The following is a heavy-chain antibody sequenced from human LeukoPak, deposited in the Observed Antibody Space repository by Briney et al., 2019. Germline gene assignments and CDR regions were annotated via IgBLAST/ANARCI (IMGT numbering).Heavy chain of an antibody. J-gene: IGHJ5*02. D-gene: IGHD3-10*01. CDR1: GYSISSGYY. V-gene: IGHV4-38-2*01. Sequence: PSETLSLTCAVSGYSISSGYYWGWIRQPPGKGLEWIGSIYHSGSTYYNPSLKSRVTISVDTSKNQFSLKLSSVTAADTAVYYCVRPITMVRAGWFDPWGQGTLVTVSS. CDR3: VRPITMVRAGWFDP. CDR2: IYHSGST.